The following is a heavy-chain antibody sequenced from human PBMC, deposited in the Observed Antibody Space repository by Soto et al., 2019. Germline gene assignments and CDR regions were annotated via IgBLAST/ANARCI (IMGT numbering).Heavy chain of an antibody. V-gene: IGHV3-23*01. CDR1: GFNFGNSA. CDR2: ISVSGSST. J-gene: IGHJ1*01. Sequence: EVHLLESGGGLVQPGGSLRVSCSASGFNFGNSAMAWVRQSPGRGLEWVSSISVSGSSTYSAGSVKGRFTIPRDSSKTTFYLQLNGLRVEDSAVYYCANLDDSIIHTAEYFQHWAQGTLVIVSS. CDR3: ANLDDSIIHTAEYFQH. D-gene: IGHD3-16*01.